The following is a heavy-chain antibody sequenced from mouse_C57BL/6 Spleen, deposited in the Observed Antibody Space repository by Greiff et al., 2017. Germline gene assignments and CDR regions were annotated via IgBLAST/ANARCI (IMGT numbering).Heavy chain of an antibody. J-gene: IGHJ4*01. Sequence: VQLQQPGAELVKPGASVKLSCKASGYTFTSYWMHWVKQRPGQGLEWIGMIHPNSGSTNYNEKFKSKATLTVDKSSSTAYMQLSSLTSEDSAVYYCAREGIYYGNYVDAMDYWGQGTSVTVSS. D-gene: IGHD2-1*01. CDR3: AREGIYYGNYVDAMDY. V-gene: IGHV1-64*01. CDR1: GYTFTSYW. CDR2: IHPNSGST.